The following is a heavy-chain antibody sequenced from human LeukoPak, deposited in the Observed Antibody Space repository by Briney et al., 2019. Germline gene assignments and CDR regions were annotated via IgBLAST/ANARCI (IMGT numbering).Heavy chain of an antibody. V-gene: IGHV3-23*01. D-gene: IGHD6-19*01. CDR3: AKGLVAVAGTTGYAFDI. J-gene: IGHJ3*02. CDR2: ISGSGGST. CDR1: GFTFSSYA. Sequence: GGSLRLSCAASGFTFSSYAMSWVRQAPGKGLEWVSAISGSGGSTYYADSVKGRFTISRDNSKNTLYLQMNSLRAEDTAVCYCAKGLVAVAGTTGYAFDIWGQGTMVTVSS.